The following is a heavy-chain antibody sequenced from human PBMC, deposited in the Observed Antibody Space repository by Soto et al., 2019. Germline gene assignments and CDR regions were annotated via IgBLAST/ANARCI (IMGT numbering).Heavy chain of an antibody. Sequence: GGSLRLSCAASGFTFDDYAMHWVRQVPGKGLEWVSGINWNSGSIGYGDSAKGRFAISRDNAKNSLHLQMNSLSAEDTAFYYCVKDESINWYSGHFRHWGQGTLVTVSS. J-gene: IGHJ1*01. CDR2: INWNSGSI. V-gene: IGHV3-9*01. D-gene: IGHD6-13*01. CDR3: VKDESINWYSGHFRH. CDR1: GFTFDDYA.